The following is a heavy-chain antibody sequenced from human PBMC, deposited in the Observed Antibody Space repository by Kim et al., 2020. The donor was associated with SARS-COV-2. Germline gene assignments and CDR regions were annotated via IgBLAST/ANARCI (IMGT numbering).Heavy chain of an antibody. D-gene: IGHD3-22*01. J-gene: IGHJ4*02. CDR3: ARENSSGYQDY. CDR2: T. Sequence: TYHNPSLKSRVTISVDTSKNQFSLKLSSVTAADTAVYYCARENSSGYQDYWGQGTLVTVSS. V-gene: IGHV4-31*02.